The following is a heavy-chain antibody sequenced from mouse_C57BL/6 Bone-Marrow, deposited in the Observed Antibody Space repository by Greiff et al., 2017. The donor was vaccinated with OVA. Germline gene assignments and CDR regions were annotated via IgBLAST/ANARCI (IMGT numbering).Heavy chain of an antibody. V-gene: IGHV1-7*01. D-gene: IGHD2-3*01. CDR2: INPSSGYT. CDR1: GYTFTSYW. J-gene: IGHJ1*03. Sequence: QVQLQQSGAELAKPGASVKLSCKASGYTFTSYWMHWVKQRPGQGLEWIGYINPSSGYTKYNQKFKDKATLTADKSSSTAYMQLSSLPYEDSAVYYCVNDGYFPPWYFDVWGTGTTVTVSS. CDR3: VNDGYFPPWYFDV.